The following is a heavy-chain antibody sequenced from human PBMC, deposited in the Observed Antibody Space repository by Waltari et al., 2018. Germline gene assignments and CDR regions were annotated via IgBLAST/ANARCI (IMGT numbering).Heavy chain of an antibody. J-gene: IGHJ3*02. V-gene: IGHV3-23*01. CDR2: ISGSGGST. CDR3: AKDDFDWLKAFDI. CDR1: GFTFSSYA. D-gene: IGHD3-9*01. Sequence: EVQLLESGGGLVQPGGSLRLSCAASGFTFSSYAMSWVRQAAGKGLEWVSAISGSGGSTYYADSVKGRFTISRDNSKNTLYLQMNSLRAEDTAVYYCAKDDFDWLKAFDIWGQGTMVTVSS.